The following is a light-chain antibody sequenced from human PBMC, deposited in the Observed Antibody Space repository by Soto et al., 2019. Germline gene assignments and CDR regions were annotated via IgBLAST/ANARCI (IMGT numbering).Light chain of an antibody. J-gene: IGKJ1*01. CDR3: QLYGSSTSWT. CDR1: QSVSSSY. V-gene: IGKV3-20*01. CDR2: GAS. Sequence: EIVLTQSPGTLSLSPGERATLSCRASQSVSSSYLAWYQQKPGQAPRLLIYGASSRATGIPDRSSGSESGTDFTLTMSRLEPEDFAVYYCQLYGSSTSWTFGQVTKVEIK.